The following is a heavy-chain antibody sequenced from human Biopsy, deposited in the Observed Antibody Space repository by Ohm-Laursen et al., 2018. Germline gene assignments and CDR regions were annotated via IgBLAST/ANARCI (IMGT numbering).Heavy chain of an antibody. J-gene: IGHJ5*02. CDR3: TRGGYYYDSLAYYYWFDP. CDR1: GYTFTGYH. V-gene: IGHV1-2*02. CDR2: INAKTGDT. Sequence: ASVKVSCKPSGYTFTGYHVHWVRQAPGQGLEWMGWINAKTGDTNYAQKFQGRVTMTRDTPISTAYVDLSSLRSDDTAVYYCTRGGYYYDSLAYYYWFDPWGQGTLVTVSS. D-gene: IGHD3-22*01.